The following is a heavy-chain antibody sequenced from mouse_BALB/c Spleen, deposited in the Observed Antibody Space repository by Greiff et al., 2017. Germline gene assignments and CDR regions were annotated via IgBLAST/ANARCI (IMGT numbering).Heavy chain of an antibody. CDR2: ISTYYGDA. J-gene: IGHJ2*01. V-gene: IGHV1S137*01. D-gene: IGHD1-1*01. CDR1: GYTFTDYA. Sequence: QVQLQQSGAALVRPGVSVKFSCKGSGYTFTDYAMHWVKQSHAKSLEWIGVISTYYGDASYNQKFKGKATMTVDKSSSTAYMELARLTSEDSAIYYCARAHYGRGFDYWGQGTTLTVSA. CDR3: ARAHYGRGFDY.